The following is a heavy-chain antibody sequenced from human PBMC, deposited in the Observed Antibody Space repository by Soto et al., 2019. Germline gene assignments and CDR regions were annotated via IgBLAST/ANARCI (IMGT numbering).Heavy chain of an antibody. CDR1: GFTFSSSA. CDR2: ISGSGSNS. Sequence: EVQLLESGGGLVQPGGSLRLSCAASGFTFSSSAMSWVRQAPGEGLEWVSAISGSGSNSYYADSVKGRFTISRDNSKNTLYLEMNNLRVEDTAVYYCAKGYMYRGYFDCWGQGTLVTVSS. CDR3: AKGYMYRGYFDC. V-gene: IGHV3-23*01. D-gene: IGHD3-10*01. J-gene: IGHJ4*02.